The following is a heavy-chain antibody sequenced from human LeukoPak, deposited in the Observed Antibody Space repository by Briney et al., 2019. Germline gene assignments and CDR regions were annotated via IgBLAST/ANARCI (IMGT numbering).Heavy chain of an antibody. CDR1: GGSISSSNW. J-gene: IGHJ3*02. D-gene: IGHD3-22*01. CDR3: ARVHVNSGYYFGDAFDI. Sequence: PSGTLSLTCAVSGGSISSSNWWSWVRQPPGKGQEWNGEIYHSGSTYYNPSLKSRVTISVDTSKNQFSLKLSSVTAADTAIYYCARVHVNSGYYFGDAFDIWGQGTMVTVSS. V-gene: IGHV4-4*02. CDR2: IYHSGST.